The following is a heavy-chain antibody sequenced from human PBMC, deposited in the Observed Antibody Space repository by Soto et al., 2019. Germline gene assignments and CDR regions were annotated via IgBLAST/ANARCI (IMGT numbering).Heavy chain of an antibody. CDR1: GGSISSGGYY. CDR3: ARGVAPMVYAIRGAWFDP. D-gene: IGHD2-8*01. J-gene: IGHJ5*02. CDR2: IYYSGST. Sequence: SETLSLPCAVSGGSISSGGYYWSWIRQHPGKGLEWIGYIYYSGSTYYNPSLKSRVTISVDTSKNQFSLKLSSVTAADTAVYYCARGVAPMVYAIRGAWFDPWGQGTLVTGSS. V-gene: IGHV4-31*11.